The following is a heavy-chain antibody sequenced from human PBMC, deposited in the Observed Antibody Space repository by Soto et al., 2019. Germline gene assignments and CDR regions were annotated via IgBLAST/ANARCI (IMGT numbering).Heavy chain of an antibody. CDR2: ISFHSGDT. D-gene: IGHD3-10*01. V-gene: IGHV1-18*01. J-gene: IGHJ3*02. CDR3: ARVGRYWSLDI. CDR1: GYTFTNYG. Sequence: QVLLVQSGAEVKKPGASVKVSCKASGYTFTNYGINWVRQVPGQGLEWVGSISFHSGDTYWPEKFRDRVDMTTDTSTNTAYMEMRSLRSDDTAIYYCARVGRYWSLDIWGQGTLVTVSS.